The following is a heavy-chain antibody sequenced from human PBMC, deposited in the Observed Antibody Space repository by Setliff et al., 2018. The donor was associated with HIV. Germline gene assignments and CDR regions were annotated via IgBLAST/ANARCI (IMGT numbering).Heavy chain of an antibody. D-gene: IGHD6-19*01. CDR2: IYPGDSDT. J-gene: IGHJ5*02. Sequence: GESLKISCKGSGYSFTSYWIGWVRQMPGKGLDWMGIIYPGDSDTRYSPSFQGQVTISADKSISTAHMELRNLRSDDTAVYYCARDSGMAVVGTWRRLDPWGQGTLVTVSS. V-gene: IGHV5-51*01. CDR1: GYSFTSYW. CDR3: ARDSGMAVVGTWRRLDP.